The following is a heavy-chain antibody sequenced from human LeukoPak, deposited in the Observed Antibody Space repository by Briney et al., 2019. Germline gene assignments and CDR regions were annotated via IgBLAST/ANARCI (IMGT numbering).Heavy chain of an antibody. CDR2: INHSGST. V-gene: IGHV4-34*01. Sequence: SETLSLTCAVYGGSFSGYYWSWIRQPPGKGLEWTGEINHSGSTNYNPSLKSRVTISVDTSKNQFSLKLSSVTAADTAVYYCARGTPLVITFGGVLTSSGFDYWGQGTLVTVSS. J-gene: IGHJ4*02. CDR3: ARGTPLVITFGGVLTSSGFDY. CDR1: GGSFSGYY. D-gene: IGHD3-16*01.